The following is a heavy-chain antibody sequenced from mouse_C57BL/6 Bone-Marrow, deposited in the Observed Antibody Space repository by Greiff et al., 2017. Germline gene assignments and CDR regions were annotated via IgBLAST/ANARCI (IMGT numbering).Heavy chain of an antibody. D-gene: IGHD2-4*01. Sequence: QVQLKQSGAELVRPGASVTLSCKASGYTFTDYEMHWVKQTPVHGLEWIGAIDPETGGTAYNQKFKGKAILTADKSSSPTYMELRSLTSEDSAVYYCTDDYDDYWGQGTTLTVSS. CDR1: GYTFTDYE. CDR2: IDPETGGT. CDR3: TDDYDDY. V-gene: IGHV1-15*01. J-gene: IGHJ2*01.